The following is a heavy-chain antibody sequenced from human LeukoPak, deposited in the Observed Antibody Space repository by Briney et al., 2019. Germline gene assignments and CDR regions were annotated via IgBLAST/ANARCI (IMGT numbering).Heavy chain of an antibody. V-gene: IGHV3-66*01. J-gene: IGHJ4*02. CDR2: IYSGGST. Sequence: GGSLRLSCAASGFTVSSNYMSWVRQAPGKGLEWVSLIYSGGSTYYADSVKGRFTISRDNSKNTLYLQMNSLRAEGTAVYYCARGGVYSYGNYFDYWGQGTLVTVSS. CDR1: GFTVSSNY. D-gene: IGHD5-18*01. CDR3: ARGGVYSYGNYFDY.